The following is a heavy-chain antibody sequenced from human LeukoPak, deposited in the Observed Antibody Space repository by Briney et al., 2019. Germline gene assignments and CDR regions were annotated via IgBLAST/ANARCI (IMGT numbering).Heavy chain of an antibody. CDR3: ARGKVETQWLVPADYYCYMDV. J-gene: IGHJ6*03. CDR2: IIPIFGTA. V-gene: IGHV1-69*05. D-gene: IGHD6-19*01. CDR1: GGTFSSYA. Sequence: VASVKVSCKASGGTFSSYAISWVRQAPGQGLEWMGGIIPIFGTANYAQKFQGRVTITTDESTSTAYMELSSLRSEDTAVYYCARGKVETQWLVPADYYCYMDVWGKGTTVTVSS.